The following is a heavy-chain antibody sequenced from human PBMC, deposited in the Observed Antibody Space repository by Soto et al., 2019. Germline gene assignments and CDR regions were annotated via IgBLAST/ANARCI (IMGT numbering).Heavy chain of an antibody. CDR3: ARGRYGDY. D-gene: IGHD1-1*01. CDR2: ISAHNGNT. J-gene: IGHJ4*02. CDR1: GYTFTSYG. Sequence: QVHLVQSGAEVKKPRASVKVSCKASGYTFTSYGITWVRQAPGQGLEWMGWISAHNGNTDYAQKLQGRVIVTSDTSTSTAYMELRSLRSDDTAVYYCARGRYGDYWGQGALVTVSS. V-gene: IGHV1-18*01.